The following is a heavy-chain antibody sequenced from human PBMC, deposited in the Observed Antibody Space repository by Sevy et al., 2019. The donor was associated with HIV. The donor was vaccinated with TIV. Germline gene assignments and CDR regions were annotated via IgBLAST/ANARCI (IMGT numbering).Heavy chain of an antibody. CDR1: GFTFSSYA. V-gene: IGHV3-23*01. Sequence: GGSLRLSCAASGFTFSSYAMSWVRQAPGKGLGWVSTFSFGCGKINYADSVKGRFTISRDNSKNTLYLQMHSLRAEDTAVYYCAREGCSKPHDYWGQEPWSPSPQ. D-gene: IGHD3-10*02. J-gene: IGHJ4*01. CDR3: AREGCSKPHDY. CDR2: FSFGCGKI.